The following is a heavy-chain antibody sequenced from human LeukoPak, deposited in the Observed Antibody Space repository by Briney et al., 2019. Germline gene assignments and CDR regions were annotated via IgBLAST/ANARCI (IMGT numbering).Heavy chain of an antibody. CDR1: GYNFTSHW. Sequence: VESPGLHFQCSGYNFTSHWIGWVPQMPGKGLEWMGIIYPSDYDTRYSPSFRGQVTISADKSISTVYLQWSSLEASDTATYYCTRKNYGDSEDGMDVWGAG. D-gene: IGHD4-17*01. J-gene: IGHJ6*02. CDR3: TRKNYGDSEDGMDV. CDR2: IYPSDYDT. V-gene: IGHV5-51*01.